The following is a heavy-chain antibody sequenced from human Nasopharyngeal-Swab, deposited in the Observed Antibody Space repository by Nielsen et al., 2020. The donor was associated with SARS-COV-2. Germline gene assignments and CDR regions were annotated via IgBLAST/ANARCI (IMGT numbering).Heavy chain of an antibody. CDR2: TNGDGTYT. D-gene: IGHD5-12*01. CDR1: GLIFTDAW. V-gene: IGHV3-74*01. CDR3: TTAYEY. Sequence: GESLKISCAASGLIFTDAWMHWVRQAPGKGPVWVSGTNGDGTYTTYADFVKGRFTISRDNAEKTLYLQMNSLRAEDTAVYYCTTAYEYWGQGTLVTVSS. J-gene: IGHJ4*02.